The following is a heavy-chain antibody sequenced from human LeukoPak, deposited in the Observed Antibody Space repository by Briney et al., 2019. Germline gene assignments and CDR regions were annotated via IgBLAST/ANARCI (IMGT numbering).Heavy chain of an antibody. CDR1: GFTFSSYG. J-gene: IGHJ5*02. Sequence: GGSLRLSCAASGFTFSSYGMHWVRQAPGKGLEWVAVIWYDGSNKYYADSVKGRFTISRDNSKNTLYLQMNSLRAEDTAVYYCARGVSSSWGDNWFDPWGQGTLVTVSS. CDR2: IWYDGSNK. D-gene: IGHD6-13*01. V-gene: IGHV3-33*01. CDR3: ARGVSSSWGDNWFDP.